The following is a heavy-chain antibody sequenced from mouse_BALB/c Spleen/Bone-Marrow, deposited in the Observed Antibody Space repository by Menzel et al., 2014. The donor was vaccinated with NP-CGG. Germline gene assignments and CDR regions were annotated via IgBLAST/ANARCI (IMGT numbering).Heavy chain of an antibody. V-gene: IGHV1-69*02. J-gene: IGHJ1*01. CDR2: IYPSDSYT. CDR3: TRYYGSSHWYFDV. CDR1: GYTFTSYW. D-gene: IGHD1-1*01. Sequence: QVQLQQSGAELVRPGASVKLSCKASGYTFTSYWINWVKQRPGQGLEWIGNIYPSDSYTNYNQKFKDKATLTVDKSSSTAYMHLSSPTSEDSAVYYCTRYYGSSHWYFDVWDAGTTVTVSS.